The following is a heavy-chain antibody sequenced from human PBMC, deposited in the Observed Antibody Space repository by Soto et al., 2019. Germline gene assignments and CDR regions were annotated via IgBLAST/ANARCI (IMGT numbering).Heavy chain of an antibody. CDR1: GFTFSSYA. Sequence: EVQLLESGGGLVQPGGSLRHSCAASGFTFSSYAMSWVRQAPGKGLEWVSAISGSGGSTYYADSVKGRFTISRDNSKNTLYLQMNSLRAEDTAVYYCAKDVGRVGASNYWGQGTLVTVSS. V-gene: IGHV3-23*01. CDR3: AKDVGRVGASNY. CDR2: ISGSGGST. J-gene: IGHJ4*02. D-gene: IGHD1-26*01.